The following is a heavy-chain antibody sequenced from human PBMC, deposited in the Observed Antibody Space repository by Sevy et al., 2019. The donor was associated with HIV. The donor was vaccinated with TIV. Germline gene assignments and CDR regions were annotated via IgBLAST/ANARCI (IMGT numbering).Heavy chain of an antibody. CDR2: IYDVGST. CDR1: GFTVSSNY. Sequence: GGSLRLSCAASGFTVSSNYMSWVRQAPGKGLEWVSLIYDVGSTYFADSVEGRFTISRDNSKKILYLQMNSLRAEDTAVYYGARESGYSSSPGAFDIWGQGTLVTVSS. CDR3: ARESGYSSSPGAFDI. V-gene: IGHV3-53*01. D-gene: IGHD6-6*01. J-gene: IGHJ3*02.